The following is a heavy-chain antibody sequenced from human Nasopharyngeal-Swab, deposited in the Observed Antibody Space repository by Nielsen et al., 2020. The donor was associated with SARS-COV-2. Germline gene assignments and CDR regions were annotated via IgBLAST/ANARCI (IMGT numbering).Heavy chain of an antibody. Sequence: WIRQPPGKGLEWVSGISSSGLTTYDAYSVKGGFTISRDNANNSLYLQMNSLRAEDTAVYDCATLDYGDYAHYYYMDVWGKGTPVTVSS. V-gene: IGHV3-23*01. J-gene: IGHJ6*03. D-gene: IGHD4-17*01. CDR2: ISSSGLTT. CDR3: ATLDYGDYAHYYYMDV.